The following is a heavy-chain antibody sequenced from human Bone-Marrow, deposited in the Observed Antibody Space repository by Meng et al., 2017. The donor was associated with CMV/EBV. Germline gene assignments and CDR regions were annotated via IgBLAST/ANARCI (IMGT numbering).Heavy chain of an antibody. V-gene: IGHV4-61*01. CDR1: GGSVSSGSYY. CDR2: IYYSGST. Sequence: SETLSLTCTVSGGSVSSGSYYWSWIRQPPGKGLEWIGYIYYSGSTNYNPSLKSRVTISVDTSKNQFSLKLSSVTAADTAVYYCARGRSSGSTPFDYWGQGTLVTVSS. J-gene: IGHJ4*02. CDR3: ARGRSSGSTPFDY. D-gene: IGHD5-12*01.